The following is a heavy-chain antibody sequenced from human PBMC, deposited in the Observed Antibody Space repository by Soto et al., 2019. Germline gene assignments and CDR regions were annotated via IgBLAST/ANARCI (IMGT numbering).Heavy chain of an antibody. V-gene: IGHV3-53*04. CDR3: ARGHASGSYAFDI. Sequence: EVQLVESGGGLVQPGGSLRLSCAASGFTVSSSYMSWVRQAPGKGLEWVSVIYASDRTDYADSVKGRFTISRLNSKNMLYIQMNSLTTEDTAVYYCARGHASGSYAFDIWGQGTMVTVSS. J-gene: IGHJ3*02. CDR2: IYASDRT. D-gene: IGHD3-10*01. CDR1: GFTVSSSY.